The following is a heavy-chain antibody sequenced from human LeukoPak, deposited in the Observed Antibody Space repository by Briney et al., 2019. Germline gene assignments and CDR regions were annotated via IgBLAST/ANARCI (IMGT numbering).Heavy chain of an antibody. D-gene: IGHD4-23*01. J-gene: IGHJ1*01. CDR2: ISSSSSYI. Sequence: PGESLRLSCAASGVTFSSYSMNWIRQAPGKGLEWVSSISSSSSYIYYAASVKGRFTISRDNAKNSLYLKMISLRAADTAVYYCARDYGGISEYFQHWGQGTLVTVSS. CDR1: GVTFSSYS. V-gene: IGHV3-21*01. CDR3: ARDYGGISEYFQH.